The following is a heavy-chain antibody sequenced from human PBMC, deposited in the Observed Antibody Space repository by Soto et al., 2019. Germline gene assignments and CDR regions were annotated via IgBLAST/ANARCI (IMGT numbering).Heavy chain of an antibody. J-gene: IGHJ3*02. D-gene: IGHD3-16*01. Sequence: EVQVLESGGGLVQPGGSLRLSCSASGFMFNDINWVRQAPGKGLEWISRITGGGHTDYVNSVKGRFTISRDNSKNTVDLQMNSLRVDDTAVYHCAKDCSGWGSFDIWGQGTVVTVSS. CDR1: GFMFND. CDR2: ITGGGHT. V-gene: IGHV3-23*01. CDR3: AKDCSGWGSFDI.